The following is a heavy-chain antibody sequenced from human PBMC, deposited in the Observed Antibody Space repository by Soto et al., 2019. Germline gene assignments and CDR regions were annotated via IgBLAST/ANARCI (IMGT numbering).Heavy chain of an antibody. CDR1: GYTFTNYW. V-gene: IGHV5-51*01. CDR2: IYPGDSDT. Sequence: GESLKISCKGSGYTFTNYWIGWVRQMPGKGLEWIGIIYPGDSDTKYNPSFQSQVTISADKSITTTYLQWSSLKASDTAIYYCAASIFYYGMDVWGQGTTVTVSS. CDR3: AASIFYYGMDV. J-gene: IGHJ6*02.